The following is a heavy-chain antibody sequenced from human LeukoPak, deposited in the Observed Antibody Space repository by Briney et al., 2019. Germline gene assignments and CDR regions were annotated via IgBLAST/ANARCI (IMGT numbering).Heavy chain of an antibody. CDR3: ARGPQDIVVVPAAYVATTGDY. D-gene: IGHD2-2*01. Sequence: ASVKVSCKASGYTFTGYYMHWVRQAPGQGLEWMGWINPNSGGTNYAQKFQGKVTMTRDTSISTAYMELSRLRSDDTAVYYCARGPQDIVVVPAAYVATTGDYWGQGTLVTVSS. CDR2: INPNSGGT. V-gene: IGHV1-2*02. CDR1: GYTFTGYY. J-gene: IGHJ4*02.